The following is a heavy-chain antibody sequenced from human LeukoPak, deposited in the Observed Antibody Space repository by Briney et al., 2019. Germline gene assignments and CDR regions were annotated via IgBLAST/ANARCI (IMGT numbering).Heavy chain of an antibody. CDR3: ARAYPITMVRGSELDY. Sequence: GASVKVSCKASGYTFTSYDINWVRQATGQGLEWMGWMNPNSGNTNYAQKLQGRVTMTTDTSTSTAYMELRSLRSDDTAVYYCARAYPITMVRGSELDYWGQGTLVTVSS. CDR1: GYTFTSYD. CDR2: MNPNSGNT. J-gene: IGHJ4*02. D-gene: IGHD3-10*01. V-gene: IGHV1-18*01.